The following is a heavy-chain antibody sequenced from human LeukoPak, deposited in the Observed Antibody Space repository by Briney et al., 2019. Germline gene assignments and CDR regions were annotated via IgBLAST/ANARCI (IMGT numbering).Heavy chain of an antibody. D-gene: IGHD4-23*01. Sequence: GGSLRLSCAASGFTFSSYSMNWVRQAPGKGLEWVSSISSGSNYIYYADSLKGRFTISRDDAKNSLYLQMNSLRADDTAVYYCARSTTVGDYWGQGTLVTVSS. CDR3: ARSTTVGDY. CDR2: ISSGSNYI. V-gene: IGHV3-21*01. CDR1: GFTFSSYS. J-gene: IGHJ4*02.